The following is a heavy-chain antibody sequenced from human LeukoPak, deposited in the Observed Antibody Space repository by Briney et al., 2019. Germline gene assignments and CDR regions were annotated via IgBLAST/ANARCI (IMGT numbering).Heavy chain of an antibody. CDR1: GFTFSTYW. J-gene: IGHJ4*02. V-gene: IGHV3-7*03. D-gene: IGHD3-22*01. Sequence: PGGSLRLSCSASGFTFSTYWMSWVRQAPGKGLEWVANMKRDGSEIYYVDSVKGRFTISRDNAKNSLYLQMNSLRADDTAVYYCARDSSGPAFWGQGTLVTVSS. CDR2: MKRDGSEI. CDR3: ARDSSGPAF.